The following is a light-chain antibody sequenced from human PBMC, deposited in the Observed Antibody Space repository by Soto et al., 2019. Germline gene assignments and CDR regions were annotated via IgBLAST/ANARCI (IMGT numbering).Light chain of an antibody. J-gene: IGKJ1*01. V-gene: IGKV3-20*01. CDR2: GAS. Sequence: EIVLTQSPGTLSLSPGEGATLSCRASQSVSSSYLAWYQQKPGQAPRLLIYGASSRATGIPDRFIGGGSGTDFTLTISRLESEDFAVYYCQQYDNSPWTFGQGTKVEIK. CDR3: QQYDNSPWT. CDR1: QSVSSSY.